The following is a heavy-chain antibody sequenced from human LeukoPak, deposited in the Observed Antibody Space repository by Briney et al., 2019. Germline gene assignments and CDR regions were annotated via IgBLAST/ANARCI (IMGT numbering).Heavy chain of an antibody. CDR3: AKAPPYCGGDCYSASDWFDP. Sequence: RGSLRLSCAASGFTFSSYAMSWVRQAPGKGLEWVSAISGSGGSTYYADSVKGRFTTSRDNSKNTLYLQMNSLRAEDTAVYYCAKAPPYCGGDCYSASDWFDPWGQGTLVTVSS. CDR2: ISGSGGST. CDR1: GFTFSSYA. D-gene: IGHD2-21*02. V-gene: IGHV3-23*01. J-gene: IGHJ5*02.